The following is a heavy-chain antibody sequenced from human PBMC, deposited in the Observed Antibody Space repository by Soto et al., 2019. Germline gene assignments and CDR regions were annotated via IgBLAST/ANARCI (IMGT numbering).Heavy chain of an antibody. CDR2: TYYRSKWYY. V-gene: IGHV6-1*01. CDR3: TRREQYGRRIFDY. CDR1: WDSVSSNSAV. Sequence: RSHTLSLTCAITWDSVSSNSAVWSWVRQSPSRGLESLGRTYYRSKWYYEYAVSVRGRITINPDTSKNQYSLQLNSVTPEDTAVYFCTRREQYGRRIFDYCAQETLVPVSS. D-gene: IGHD1-26*01. J-gene: IGHJ4*01.